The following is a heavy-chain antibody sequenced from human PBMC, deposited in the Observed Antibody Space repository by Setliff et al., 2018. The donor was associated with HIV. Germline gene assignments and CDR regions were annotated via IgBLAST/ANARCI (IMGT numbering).Heavy chain of an antibody. J-gene: IGHJ6*03. CDR1: GFTLSDHY. Sequence: PGGSLRLSCAASGFTLSDHYMDWVRQAPGKGPEWFGRIRPKGKSSTTEYAASVKGRFIMSRDDSKNSLYLQMNSLKTEDTAAYYCTRHVDSGTYMDVWGRGTTVTVSS. V-gene: IGHV3-72*01. CDR2: IRPKGKSSTT. CDR3: TRHVDSGTYMDV. D-gene: IGHD5-18*01.